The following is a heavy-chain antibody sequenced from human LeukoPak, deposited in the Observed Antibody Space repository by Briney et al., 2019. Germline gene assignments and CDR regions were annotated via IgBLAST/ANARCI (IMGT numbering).Heavy chain of an antibody. V-gene: IGHV4-39*07. CDR3: ARGRITMVRGLKSPFGMDV. Sequence: PSETLSLTCTVSGGSISSGGYYWSWIRQPAGKGLEWIGEINHSGSTNYNPSLKSRVTISVDTSKNQFSLKLSSVTAADTAVYYCARGRITMVRGLKSPFGMDVWGQGTTVTVSS. CDR2: INHSGST. CDR1: GGSISSGGYY. J-gene: IGHJ6*02. D-gene: IGHD3-10*01.